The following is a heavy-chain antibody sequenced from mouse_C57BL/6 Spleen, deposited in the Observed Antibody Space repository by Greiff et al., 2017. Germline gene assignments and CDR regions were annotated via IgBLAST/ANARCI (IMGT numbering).Heavy chain of an antibody. J-gene: IGHJ1*03. CDR3: AREGDYYYGSSYGDFDV. CDR1: GYSFTDYN. D-gene: IGHD1-1*01. V-gene: IGHV1-39*01. Sequence: VQLKESGPELVRPGASVKISCKASGYSFTDYNMHWVKQSNGKSLEWIGVINPNYGTTSYNQKFKGKATLTVDQSSSTAYMQLNSLTSADSAVYYSAREGDYYYGSSYGDFDVWGTGTTVTVSS. CDR2: INPNYGTT.